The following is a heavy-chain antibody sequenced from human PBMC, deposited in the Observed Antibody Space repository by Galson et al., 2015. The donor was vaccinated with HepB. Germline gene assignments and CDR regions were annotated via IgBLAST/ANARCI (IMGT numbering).Heavy chain of an antibody. CDR2: IRYDGSNK. Sequence: SLRLSCAASGFTFSSYGMHRVRQGPGKGLAWVAFIRYDGSNKYYADSVKGRFTISRDNSKNTLYLQMNSLRAEDTAVYYCAKYPQLYYYDSSGYYYPYYFDYWGQGTLVTVSS. V-gene: IGHV3-30*02. CDR3: AKYPQLYYYDSSGYYYPYYFDY. CDR1: GFTFSSYG. D-gene: IGHD3-22*01. J-gene: IGHJ4*02.